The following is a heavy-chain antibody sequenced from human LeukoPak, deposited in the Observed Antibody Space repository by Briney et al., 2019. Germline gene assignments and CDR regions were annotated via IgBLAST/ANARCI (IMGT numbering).Heavy chain of an antibody. V-gene: IGHV4-39*02. CDR1: GGSISSSTYY. CDR3: ARDYGDFWFDP. CDR2: IYYSGVT. J-gene: IGHJ5*02. D-gene: IGHD4-17*01. Sequence: SETLSLTCTVSGGSISSSTYYWGWNRQPPGKGLEWIGNIYYSGVTYYNPSLKSRFTIYVDTSKNQFSLRLRSVTAADTAVYYCARDYGDFWFDPWGQGTLVTVSS.